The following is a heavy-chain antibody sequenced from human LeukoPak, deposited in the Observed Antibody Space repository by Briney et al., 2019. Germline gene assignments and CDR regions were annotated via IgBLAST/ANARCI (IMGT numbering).Heavy chain of an antibody. CDR3: ARVTHTELSTWFDP. D-gene: IGHD5-18*01. CDR2: IIPIFDTA. J-gene: IGHJ5*02. Sequence: SVKVSCKASGGTFSNYAISWVRQAPGQGLEWMGGIIPIFDTANYAQKFQGRVTITADESTSTAYMELSSLRSEDTAAYYCARVTHTELSTWFDPWGQGTLVTVSS. CDR1: GGTFSNYA. V-gene: IGHV1-69*13.